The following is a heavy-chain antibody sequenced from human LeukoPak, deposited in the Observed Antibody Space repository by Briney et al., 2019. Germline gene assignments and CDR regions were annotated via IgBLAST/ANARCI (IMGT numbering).Heavy chain of an antibody. Sequence: SETLSLTCTVSGGSISSYYWSWIRQPPGKGLEWIGYIYYSGSTNYNPSLKSRVTISVDTSKNQFSLQLNSVTPEDTAVYYCARDKGYGGNSHWFDPWGQGTLVTVSS. J-gene: IGHJ5*02. CDR3: ARDKGYGGNSHWFDP. V-gene: IGHV4-59*12. CDR1: GGSISSYY. CDR2: IYYSGST. D-gene: IGHD4-23*01.